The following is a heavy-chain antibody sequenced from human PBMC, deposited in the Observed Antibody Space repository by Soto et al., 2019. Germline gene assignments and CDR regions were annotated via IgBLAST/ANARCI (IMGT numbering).Heavy chain of an antibody. CDR1: GYSFSAYY. CDR3: ARESGGTTATLDYYYFYMDV. Sequence: QVQLVQSGAEVKKPGASVRVSCKASGYSFSAYYIHWMRQAPGQGLEWMGWINPNSGGTKFAQKFPGWVNMTRDTSISTAYMELSRLKSDDTAVYFCARESGGTTATLDYYYFYMDVWGKGTTVTVSS. D-gene: IGHD4-17*01. CDR2: INPNSGGT. J-gene: IGHJ6*03. V-gene: IGHV1-2*04.